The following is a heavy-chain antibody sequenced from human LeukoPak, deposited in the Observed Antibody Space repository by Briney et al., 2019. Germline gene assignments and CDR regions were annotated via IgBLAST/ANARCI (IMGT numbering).Heavy chain of an antibody. CDR3: ARVGGVPADWFDP. CDR2: IKQDGSEK. CDR1: GFTFSSYW. J-gene: IGHJ5*02. Sequence: GGSLRLSCAASGFTFSSYWMSWVRQAPGKELEWVANIKQDGSEKYYVDSVKGRFTISRDNAKNSLYLQMNSLRAEDTAVYYCARVGGVPADWFDPWGQGTLVTVSS. D-gene: IGHD1-1*01. V-gene: IGHV3-7*01.